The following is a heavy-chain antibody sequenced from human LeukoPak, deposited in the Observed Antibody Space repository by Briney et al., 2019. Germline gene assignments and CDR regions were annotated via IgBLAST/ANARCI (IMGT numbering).Heavy chain of an antibody. CDR2: IYYSGST. CDR3: ARASYYYDSSGYYYPAEYFQH. J-gene: IGHJ1*01. Sequence: PSQTLSLTCTVSGGSISSGDYYWSWIRQPPGKGLEWIGYIYYSGSTYYNPSLKSRVTISVDTSKNQFSLKLSSVTAADTAVYYCARASYYYDSSGYYYPAEYFQHWGQGTLVTVSS. D-gene: IGHD3-22*01. V-gene: IGHV4-30-4*08. CDR1: GGSISSGDYY.